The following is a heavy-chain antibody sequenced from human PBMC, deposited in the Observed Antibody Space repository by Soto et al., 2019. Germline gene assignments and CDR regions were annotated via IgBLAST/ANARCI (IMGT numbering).Heavy chain of an antibody. V-gene: IGHV4-31*03. CDR1: GGSMSSGDYY. Sequence: QVQLQESGPGLVKPSQTLSLTCTVSGGSMSSGDYYWSWIRQLPGKGLEWIGYIYSSGTTYYNPSLKHRVAISVDTSKNQFSLFLSSVTAADTAVYYCARDFDRWGQGTLVTVSS. CDR3: ARDFDR. J-gene: IGHJ4*02. CDR2: IYSSGTT.